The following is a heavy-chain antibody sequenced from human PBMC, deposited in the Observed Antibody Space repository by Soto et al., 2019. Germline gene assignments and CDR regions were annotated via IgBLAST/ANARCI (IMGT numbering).Heavy chain of an antibody. D-gene: IGHD2-2*02. CDR2: INAGNGNT. J-gene: IGHJ4*02. CDR1: GYTFTSYA. CDR3: ARGIPLPTPLDY. Sequence: EAPVKVSCEASGYTFTSYAMHCVRQAPGQRLEWMGWINAGNGNTKYSQKFQGRVTITRDTSASTAYMELSSLRSEDTAVYYCARGIPLPTPLDYWGQGTLVTVSS. V-gene: IGHV1-3*01.